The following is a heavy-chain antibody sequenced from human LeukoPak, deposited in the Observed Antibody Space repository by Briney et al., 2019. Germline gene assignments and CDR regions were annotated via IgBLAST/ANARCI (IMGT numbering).Heavy chain of an antibody. Sequence: GGSLRLSCVASGFSFYSYAMNWVRQAPGEGLEWVSGITGSGGRTYYAESVKGRFTISRDNSKNTLYLQMNSLRAEDTAVYYCARVGGSDFWSGYCDWWGQGTLVTVSS. CDR1: GFSFYSYA. CDR2: ITGSGGRT. D-gene: IGHD3-3*01. CDR3: ARVGGSDFWSGYCDW. J-gene: IGHJ4*02. V-gene: IGHV3-23*01.